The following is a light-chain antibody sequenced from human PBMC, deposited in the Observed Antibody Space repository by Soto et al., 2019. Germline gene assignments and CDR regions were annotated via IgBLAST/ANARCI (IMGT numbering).Light chain of an antibody. CDR1: SSNIGTNN. Sequence: QSVLTQPPSASGTPGQRATISCSGSSSNIGTNNVHWFQQFPGTAPNLLIYRNNRRPSGVPDRFSGSKSGTSASLAISGLRSEDEADYYCAAWDDSLSAWVFGGGTKVTVL. CDR2: RNN. CDR3: AAWDDSLSAWV. V-gene: IGLV1-47*01. J-gene: IGLJ3*02.